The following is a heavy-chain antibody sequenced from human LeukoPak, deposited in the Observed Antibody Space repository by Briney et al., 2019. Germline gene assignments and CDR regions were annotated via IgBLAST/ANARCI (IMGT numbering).Heavy chain of an antibody. CDR2: IRHSGSSI. CDR3: ARDRDYYDSSGLQYFQH. V-gene: IGHV3-11*01. CDR1: GFTFSDYY. Sequence: PGGSLRLSCAASGFTFSDYYMSWIRQAPGKGLEWLSYIRHSGSSIYYADSVKGRFTISRDNAKNSLYLQMNSLRAEDTAVYYCARDRDYYDSSGLQYFQHWGQGTLVSVS. J-gene: IGHJ1*01. D-gene: IGHD3-22*01.